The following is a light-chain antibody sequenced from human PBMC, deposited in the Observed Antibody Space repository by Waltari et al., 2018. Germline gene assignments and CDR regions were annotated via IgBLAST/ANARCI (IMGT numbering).Light chain of an antibody. V-gene: IGKV3-20*01. CDR3: QHNVRLPVT. Sequence: SCRASQDVGRSLVWYQQKPGQAPRHLIYDTSTRATGIPDRFSGSGSGTDFSLTIARLEPEDFAVYYCQHNVRLPVTFGQGTKVEI. CDR2: DTS. CDR1: QDVGRS. J-gene: IGKJ1*01.